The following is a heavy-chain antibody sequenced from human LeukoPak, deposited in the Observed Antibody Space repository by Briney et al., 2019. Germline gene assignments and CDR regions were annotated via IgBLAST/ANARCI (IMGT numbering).Heavy chain of an antibody. J-gene: IGHJ4*02. V-gene: IGHV3-23*01. CDR3: AKAPVTSCRGAFCYPLDS. Sequence: SGGSLRLSCAASGFTFSFYGMHWVRQAPGKGLEWVSVISSSDDGTYHAGSVRGRFTISRDSSKNTLYLQMNNLRTEDAAIYYCAKAPVTSCRGAFCYPLDSWGQGTLVTVSS. CDR2: ISSSDDGT. CDR1: GFTFSFYG. D-gene: IGHD2-15*01.